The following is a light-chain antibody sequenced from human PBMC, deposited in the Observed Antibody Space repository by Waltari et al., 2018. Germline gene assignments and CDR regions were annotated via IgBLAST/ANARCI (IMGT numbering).Light chain of an antibody. J-gene: IGKJ1*01. Sequence: EIVLTQSPGTLSLSPGERATLSCRASQGVGKYLAWYHQRPGQAPRLLLYQASIRATGIPDRFSGSGFGTDFSLTISRLEPEDFAVYYCQKYDFLPATFGQGTTVEIK. CDR2: QAS. V-gene: IGKV3-20*01. CDR1: QGVGKY. CDR3: QKYDFLPAT.